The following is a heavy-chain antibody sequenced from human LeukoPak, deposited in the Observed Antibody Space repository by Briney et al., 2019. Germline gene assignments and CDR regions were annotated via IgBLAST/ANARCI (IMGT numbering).Heavy chain of an antibody. CDR2: ISSSSSTI. CDR3: AREGLKLRYFDWSYYFDY. J-gene: IGHJ4*02. V-gene: IGHV3-48*01. D-gene: IGHD3-9*01. Sequence: PGGCLRLSCAASGFTFGSYSMSWVRPAPGKGLGWVSYISSSSSTIYYADSVKSRFTTSRDNAKNSLYLQMNSLRAEDTAVYYCAREGLKLRYFDWSYYFDYWGQGTLVTVSS. CDR1: GFTFGSYS.